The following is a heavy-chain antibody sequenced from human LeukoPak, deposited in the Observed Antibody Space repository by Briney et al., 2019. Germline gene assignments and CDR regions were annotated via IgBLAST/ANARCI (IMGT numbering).Heavy chain of an antibody. Sequence: ASVKVSCKASGYTFNTYGISWVRQAPGQRPEWMGWINTDNGNTKYAQKFQGRVTMTTDTSTSTAYMELSSLRSDDSAVYYCARKGCTGDCSRFDPWGQGTLVTVSS. J-gene: IGHJ5*02. CDR2: INTDNGNT. D-gene: IGHD2-21*02. V-gene: IGHV1-18*01. CDR3: ARKGCTGDCSRFDP. CDR1: GYTFNTYG.